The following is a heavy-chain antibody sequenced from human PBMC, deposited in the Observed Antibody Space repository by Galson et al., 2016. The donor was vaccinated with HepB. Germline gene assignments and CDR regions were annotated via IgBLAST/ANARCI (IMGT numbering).Heavy chain of an antibody. J-gene: IGHJ4*02. CDR1: GFTFSDYY. V-gene: IGHV3-11*01. D-gene: IGHD6-13*01. Sequence: SLRLSCAASGFTFSDYYMNWIRQAPGKGLEWVSYISSSGSYIHYADSVKGRFTISRDNAKNSLYLQMDSLRAEDTAVYYCARGDRHSSSWWGFDYWGQGTLVTVSS. CDR2: ISSSGSYI. CDR3: ARGDRHSSSWWGFDY.